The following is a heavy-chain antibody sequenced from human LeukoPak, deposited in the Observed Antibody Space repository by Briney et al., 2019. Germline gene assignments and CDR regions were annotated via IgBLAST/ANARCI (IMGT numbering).Heavy chain of an antibody. CDR2: ISGSGGST. D-gene: IGHD6-13*01. Sequence: GGSLRLSCAASGFTFSSYAMNWVRQAPGKGLEWVSGISGSGGSTYYADFVKGRVTISRDNSKNTLYLQMNSLRAEDTAVYYCAKDLSSSWNYFDYWGQGTLVTVSS. CDR3: AKDLSSSWNYFDY. V-gene: IGHV3-23*01. CDR1: GFTFSSYA. J-gene: IGHJ4*02.